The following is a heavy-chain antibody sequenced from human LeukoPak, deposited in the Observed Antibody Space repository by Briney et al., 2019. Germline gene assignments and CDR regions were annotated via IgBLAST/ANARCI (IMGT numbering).Heavy chain of an antibody. V-gene: IGHV4-30-2*01. Sequence: SETLSLTCTVSGGSISSGGYYWSWIRQHPGKGLEWIGYIYHSGSTYYNPSLKSRVTISVDRSKNQFSLKLSSVTAADTAVYYCARELQGFWFDPWGQGTLVTVSS. CDR1: GGSISSGGYY. J-gene: IGHJ5*02. CDR2: IYHSGST. CDR3: ARELQGFWFDP.